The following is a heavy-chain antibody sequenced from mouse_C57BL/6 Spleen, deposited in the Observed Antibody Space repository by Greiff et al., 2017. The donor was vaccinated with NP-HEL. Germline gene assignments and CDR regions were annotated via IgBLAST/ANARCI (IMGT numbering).Heavy chain of an antibody. CDR3: ARDTTVVAKGYAMDY. J-gene: IGHJ4*01. V-gene: IGHV1-19*01. D-gene: IGHD1-1*01. CDR1: GYTFTDYY. CDR2: INPYNGGT. Sequence: EVQLQQSGPVLVKPGASVKMSCKASGYTFTDYYMNWVKQSHGKSLEWIGVINPYNGGTSYNQKFKGKATLTVDKSSSTAYMALNSLTSEDSAVYYCARDTTVVAKGYAMDYWGQRTSVTVSS.